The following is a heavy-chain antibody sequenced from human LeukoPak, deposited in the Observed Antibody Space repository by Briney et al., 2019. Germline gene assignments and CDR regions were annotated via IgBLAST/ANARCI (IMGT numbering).Heavy chain of an antibody. Sequence: NTSETLSLTCAVHGGSFSDYYWSWIRQPPGKGLEWIGEIFHRGDPNYNPSLKGRVTISVDTFENQFSLNLSSVAATDSAVYFCTGSSRSTRYYFDYWGQGILVTVSS. CDR1: GGSFSDYY. CDR3: TGSSRSTRYYFDY. D-gene: IGHD6-6*01. J-gene: IGHJ4*02. V-gene: IGHV4-34*12. CDR2: IFHRGDP.